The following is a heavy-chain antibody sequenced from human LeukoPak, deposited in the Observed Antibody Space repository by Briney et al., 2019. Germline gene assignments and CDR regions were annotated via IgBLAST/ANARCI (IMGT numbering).Heavy chain of an antibody. CDR3: ARHGGGFSRYYYMDV. CDR1: GYSFTSYW. CDR2: IYPGDSDT. J-gene: IGHJ6*03. V-gene: IGHV5-51*01. Sequence: GESLKISCKGPGYSFTSYWIGWVRQMPGKGLEWMGIIYPGDSDTRYSPSFQGQVTISADKSISTAYLQWSSLKASDTAMYCCARHGGGFSRYYYMDVWGKGTTVTVSS. D-gene: IGHD3-16*01.